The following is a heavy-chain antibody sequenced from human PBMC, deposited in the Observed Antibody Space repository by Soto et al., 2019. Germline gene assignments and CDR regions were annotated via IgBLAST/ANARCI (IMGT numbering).Heavy chain of an antibody. CDR2: IYHREST. CDR1: GGSISSGGYS. CDR3: ARVWGYSYGLASDI. V-gene: IGHV4-30-2*01. J-gene: IGHJ3*02. Sequence: SETLSLTCAVSGGSISSGGYSWIWIRQPPGKSLEWIGYIYHRESTYYNTSLKSRDTISVDRSKNQFSLKLSFVTAADTAVYYCARVWGYSYGLASDIWGQGTMVT. D-gene: IGHD5-18*01.